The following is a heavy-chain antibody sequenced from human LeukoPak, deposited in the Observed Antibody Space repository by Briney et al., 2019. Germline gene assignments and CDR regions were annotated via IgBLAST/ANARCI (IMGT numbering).Heavy chain of an antibody. CDR3: ASVRDGPRGTHFDF. CDR1: GDSTNAYY. D-gene: IGHD3-10*02. CDR2: IYYTGGT. Sequence: SETLSLTCTVSGDSTNAYYWGWIRQSPGKGLQYIGYIYYTGGTHYSPSLHSRVTMSIDTSKNQFSLKLHSVTAADTAMYYCASVRDGPRGTHFDFWGQGTLVTVSS. V-gene: IGHV4-59*01. J-gene: IGHJ4*02.